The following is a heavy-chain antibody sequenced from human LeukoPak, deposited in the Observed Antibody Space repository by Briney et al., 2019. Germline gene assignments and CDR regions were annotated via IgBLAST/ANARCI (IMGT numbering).Heavy chain of an antibody. CDR3: ARGGSYGHYYYYYYYMDV. J-gene: IGHJ6*03. CDR1: GFTFSSYA. Sequence: PGGSLRLSCAASGFTFSSYAMHWVRQAPGKGLEWVAVISYDGSNKYYADSVKGRFTISRDNSKNTLYLQMNSMRAEDTAVYYCARGGSYGHYYYYYYYMDVWGKGTTVTVSS. D-gene: IGHD4-17*01. V-gene: IGHV3-30*04. CDR2: ISYDGSNK.